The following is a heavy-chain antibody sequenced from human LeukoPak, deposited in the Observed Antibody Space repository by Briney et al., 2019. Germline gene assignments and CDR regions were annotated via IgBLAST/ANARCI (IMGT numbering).Heavy chain of an antibody. Sequence: ASVKVSCKAFGYKLTDNWIHWVRQAPGQGLKWMGWINPDSGGTNYAQNFQGRVTMTTDTSISTAYMELSRLRSDDTAVYYCARAPNYYYMDVWGKGTTVTVSS. CDR1: GYKLTDNW. J-gene: IGHJ6*03. CDR2: INPDSGGT. V-gene: IGHV1-2*02. CDR3: ARAPNYYYMDV.